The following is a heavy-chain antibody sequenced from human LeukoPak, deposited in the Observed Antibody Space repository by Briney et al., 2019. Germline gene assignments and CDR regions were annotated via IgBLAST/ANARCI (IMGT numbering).Heavy chain of an antibody. D-gene: IGHD3-3*01. V-gene: IGHV1-69*06. CDR3: ARAGYDFWSGYYSYYYYYMDV. Sequence: SVKVSCKASGGTFSSYAISWVRQAPGQGLEWMGGIIPIFGTANYAQKFQGRVTITADKSTSTAYMELSSLRSEDTAVYYCARAGYDFWSGYYSYYYYYMDVWGKGTTVTVSS. J-gene: IGHJ6*03. CDR2: IIPIFGTA. CDR1: GGTFSSYA.